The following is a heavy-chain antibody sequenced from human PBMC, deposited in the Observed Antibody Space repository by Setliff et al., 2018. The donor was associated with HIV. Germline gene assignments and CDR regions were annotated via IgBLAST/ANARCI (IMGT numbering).Heavy chain of an antibody. J-gene: IGHJ3*02. Sequence: SETLSLTCSVSGYSVYSGYHWGWVRQSPGKGLEWIGSIYHSGSTYYDPSLQSRVTISLDTSKNQFSLNLNSVTAADTAVYYCARGQGCGGGCHYAFEMWGQGTMVTVSS. V-gene: IGHV4-38-2*02. CDR3: ARGQGCGGGCHYAFEM. CDR1: GYSVYSGYH. D-gene: IGHD2-21*02. CDR2: IYHSGST.